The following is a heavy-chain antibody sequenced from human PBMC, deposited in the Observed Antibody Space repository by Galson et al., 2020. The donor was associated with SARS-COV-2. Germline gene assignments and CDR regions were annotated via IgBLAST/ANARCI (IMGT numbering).Heavy chain of an antibody. V-gene: IGHV3-30*04. CDR1: GFTFENHA. Sequence: QLGESLKISCAASGFTFENHAMHWVRQAPGKGLEWVAQIFYDGSNKYYLDSVKGRFTISRDNSENTVSLQMDNLRAEDTAVYFCARDGQLSSDWAFDYWGQGTLVTVSS. CDR2: IFYDGSNK. D-gene: IGHD6-19*01. CDR3: ARDGQLSSDWAFDY. J-gene: IGHJ4*02.